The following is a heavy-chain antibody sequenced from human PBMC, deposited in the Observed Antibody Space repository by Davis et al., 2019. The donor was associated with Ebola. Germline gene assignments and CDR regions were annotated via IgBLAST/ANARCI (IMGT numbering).Heavy chain of an antibody. D-gene: IGHD6-13*01. J-gene: IGHJ4*02. CDR3: ARRPFGFGYSREFYFDY. Sequence: MPGGSLRLSCTVSGYSISNGFSWGWIRQPPGKGLEWIGSVYHNGRTNYNPSLKSRVTISLDTSKNQFSLKLTSVTAADTAVYYCARRPFGFGYSREFYFDYWGQGTLVTVSS. V-gene: IGHV4-38-2*02. CDR1: GYSISNGFS. CDR2: VYHNGRT.